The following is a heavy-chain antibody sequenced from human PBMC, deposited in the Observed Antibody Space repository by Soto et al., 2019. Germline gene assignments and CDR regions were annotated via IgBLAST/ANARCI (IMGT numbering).Heavy chain of an antibody. V-gene: IGHV4-4*02. CDR3: ARENTVAAYYFDY. CDR1: GGSTSSSNW. J-gene: IGHJ4*02. CDR2: IYHSGST. Sequence: LSLTCAVSGGSTSSSNWWSWVRQPPGKGLEWIGEIYHSGSTNYNPSLKSRVTISVDKSKNQFSLKLSSVTAADTAVYYCARENTVAAYYFDYWGQGTLVTVSS. D-gene: IGHD4-4*01.